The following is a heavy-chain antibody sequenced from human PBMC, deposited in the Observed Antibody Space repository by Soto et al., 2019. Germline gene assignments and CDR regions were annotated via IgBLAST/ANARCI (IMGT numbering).Heavy chain of an antibody. CDR1: GYTFTSYY. CDR2: INPSGGST. V-gene: IGHV1-46*01. Sequence: GASVKVSCKASGYTFTSYYMHWVRQAPGQGLEWMGIINPSGGSTSYAQKFQGRVTMTRDTSTSTVYMELSSLRSEDTAVYYCARDLAYYDILTGVRLFGDVLYGMDVWGQGTTVTVSS. CDR3: ARDLAYYDILTGVRLFGDVLYGMDV. J-gene: IGHJ6*02. D-gene: IGHD3-9*01.